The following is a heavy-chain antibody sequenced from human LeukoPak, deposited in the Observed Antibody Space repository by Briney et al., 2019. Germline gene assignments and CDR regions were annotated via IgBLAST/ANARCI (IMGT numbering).Heavy chain of an antibody. CDR3: ARAEGLVVVAATIGY. J-gene: IGHJ4*02. Sequence: PGGSLRLSCAASGFTFSDYYMSWIRQAPGKGLEWVSYISSSGSTIYYADSVKGRFTISRDNAKNSLYLQMNSLRAEDTAVYYCARAEGLVVVAATIGYWGQGTLVTVSS. CDR2: ISSSGSTI. D-gene: IGHD2-15*01. CDR1: GFTFSDYY. V-gene: IGHV3-11*04.